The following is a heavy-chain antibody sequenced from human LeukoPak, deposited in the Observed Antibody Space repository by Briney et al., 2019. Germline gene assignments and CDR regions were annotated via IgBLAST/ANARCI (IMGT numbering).Heavy chain of an antibody. CDR3: ARDRLAVAGRGG. Sequence: ASVKVSCKASGYTFTDYDIHWARQAPGRGLEWMGRINANSGGTKYAQRFQGRVIMNRDTSISTVYMELTSLTSDDTAVYYCARDRLAVAGRGGWGQGTLVTVSS. V-gene: IGHV1-2*06. D-gene: IGHD6-13*01. CDR2: INANSGGT. J-gene: IGHJ4*02. CDR1: GYTFTDYD.